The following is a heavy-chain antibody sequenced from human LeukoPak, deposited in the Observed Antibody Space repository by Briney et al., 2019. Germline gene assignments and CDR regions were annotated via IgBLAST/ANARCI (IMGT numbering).Heavy chain of an antibody. CDR2: IIPLFGTA. Sequence: SVKVSCKASGYTFTSYGISWVRQAPGQGLEWMGGIIPLFGTANYAQKFQGRVKITADKSTTTAYMELSSLRSEDTAVYYCATTPTSRYGSQWGQGTPVTVSS. J-gene: IGHJ4*02. D-gene: IGHD3-10*01. CDR3: ATTPTSRYGSQ. V-gene: IGHV1-69*06. CDR1: GYTFTSYG.